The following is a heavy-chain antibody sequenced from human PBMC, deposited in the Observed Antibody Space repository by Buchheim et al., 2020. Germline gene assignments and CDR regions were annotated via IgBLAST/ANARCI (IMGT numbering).Heavy chain of an antibody. V-gene: IGHV3-30-3*01. CDR1: GFTFSSYA. J-gene: IGHJ4*02. CDR3: ARDRWELLGAIDY. Sequence: QVQLVESGGGVVQPGRSLRLSCAASGFTFSSYAMHWVRQAPGKGLEWVAVISYDGSNKYYADSVKGRFTISRDNSKNTLYLQMNGLRAEDTAVYYCARDRWELLGAIDYWGQGTL. D-gene: IGHD1-26*01. CDR2: ISYDGSNK.